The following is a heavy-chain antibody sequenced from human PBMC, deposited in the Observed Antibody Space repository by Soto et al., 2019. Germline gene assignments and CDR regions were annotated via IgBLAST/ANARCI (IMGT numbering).Heavy chain of an antibody. V-gene: IGHV4-30-4*01. Sequence: SETLSLTCSVSGDSISNLDYFWAWIRQPPGQALEYIGYIYKSATTYYNPSFESRVAISVDTSKSQFSLNVTSVTAADTAVYFCARGRYCLTGRCFPNWFDSWGQGARVTVCS. CDR3: ARGRYCLTGRCFPNWFDS. CDR1: GDSISNLDYF. CDR2: IYKSATT. J-gene: IGHJ5*01. D-gene: IGHD7-27*01.